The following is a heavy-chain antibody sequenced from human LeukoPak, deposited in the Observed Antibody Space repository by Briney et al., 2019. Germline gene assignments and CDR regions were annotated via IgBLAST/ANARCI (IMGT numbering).Heavy chain of an antibody. CDR2: ISATGNT. Sequence: SETLSRTCTVSGDSSTNDNHYWSWIRQPAGKGLEWIGRISATGNTNYNPSLKSRVTISADTSKNQFSLRLSSVTAADTAVYYCTRKQWVEYYFDSWGQGTLVTVSS. V-gene: IGHV4-61*02. D-gene: IGHD6-19*01. CDR3: TRKQWVEYYFDS. J-gene: IGHJ4*02. CDR1: GDSSTNDNHY.